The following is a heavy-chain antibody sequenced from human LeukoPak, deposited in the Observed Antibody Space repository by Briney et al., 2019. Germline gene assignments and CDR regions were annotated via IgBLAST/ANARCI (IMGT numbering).Heavy chain of an antibody. Sequence: SQTLSLTCTVSGGSISSGGYYWSWIRQPPGKGLEWIGYIYHSGSTYYNPSLKSRVTISVDRSKNQFSLKLSSVTAADTAVYYCARQSRFGESDWGQGTLVTVSS. D-gene: IGHD3-10*01. V-gene: IGHV4-30-2*01. CDR1: GGSISSGGYY. CDR2: IYHSGST. CDR3: ARQSRFGESD. J-gene: IGHJ4*02.